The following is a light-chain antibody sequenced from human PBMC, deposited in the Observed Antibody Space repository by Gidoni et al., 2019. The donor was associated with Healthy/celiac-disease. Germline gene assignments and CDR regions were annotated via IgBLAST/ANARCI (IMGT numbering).Light chain of an antibody. CDR1: QSISSY. Sequence: DIQLTQSPSSLSASVGDRVTITYRASQSISSYLNWYQQKPGKAPKHLIYAASSLQSGVPSRFSGSGSGTDFTLTISSLQPEDFATYYCQQSYSTTCSFXHXTKLXIK. V-gene: IGKV1-39*01. CDR3: QQSYSTTCS. J-gene: IGKJ2*04. CDR2: AAS.